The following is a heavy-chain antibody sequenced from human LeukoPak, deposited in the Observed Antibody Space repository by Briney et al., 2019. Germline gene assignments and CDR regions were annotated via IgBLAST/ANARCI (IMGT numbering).Heavy chain of an antibody. Sequence: GGSLRLSCAASGFTFSNAWMSWVRQAPGKGLEWVGRIKTKTDGGTTAFAAPVKGRFTMSRDDSKNTPYLQMNSLKTEDTAMYYCTTGGLWYSGRVFWGQGTLVTVS. J-gene: IGHJ4*02. CDR2: IKTKTDGGTT. CDR1: GFTFSNAW. D-gene: IGHD3-10*01. CDR3: TTGGLWYSGRVF. V-gene: IGHV3-15*01.